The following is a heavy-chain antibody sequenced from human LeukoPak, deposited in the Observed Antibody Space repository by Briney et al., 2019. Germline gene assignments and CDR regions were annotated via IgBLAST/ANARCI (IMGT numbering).Heavy chain of an antibody. Sequence: GSLRLSCAASGFTFSSYEMNWVRQAPGKGLEWVSYISSSGSTIYYADSVEGRFTISRDNAKNSLYLQMNSLRAEDTAVYYCARDHGLFYGMDVWGKGTTVTVSS. CDR1: GFTFSSYE. V-gene: IGHV3-48*03. J-gene: IGHJ6*04. CDR3: ARDHGLFYGMDV. D-gene: IGHD2-15*01. CDR2: ISSSGSTI.